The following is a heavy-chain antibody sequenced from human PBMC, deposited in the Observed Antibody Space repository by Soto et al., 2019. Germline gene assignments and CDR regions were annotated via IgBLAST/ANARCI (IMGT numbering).Heavy chain of an antibody. CDR2: ISAYNGNT. D-gene: IGHD6-19*01. CDR3: ATVAVAGTPYFDY. J-gene: IGHJ4*02. Sequence: GASVKVSCKASGYTFTSYGISWVRQAPGQGLEWMGWISAYNGNTNNAQNFQGRVTMTEDTSTDTAYMELSSLRSEDTAVYYCATVAVAGTPYFDYWGQGTLVTVSS. V-gene: IGHV1-18*01. CDR1: GYTFTSYG.